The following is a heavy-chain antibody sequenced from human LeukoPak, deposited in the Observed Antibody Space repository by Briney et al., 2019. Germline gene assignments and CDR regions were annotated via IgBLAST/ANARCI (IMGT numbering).Heavy chain of an antibody. J-gene: IGHJ6*02. Sequence: ASVKVSCTASGYTFTGYYMHWVRQAPGQGLAWMGWIDPISGTTNYAQKFQGRVTMTTDPSISTAYMEWSRLRSDDTAVYYCASDYLLPDYDWSMDVWGQGTTVTVSS. D-gene: IGHD3-16*01. CDR1: GYTFTGYY. CDR2: IDPISGTT. V-gene: IGHV1-2*02. CDR3: ASDYLLPDYDWSMDV.